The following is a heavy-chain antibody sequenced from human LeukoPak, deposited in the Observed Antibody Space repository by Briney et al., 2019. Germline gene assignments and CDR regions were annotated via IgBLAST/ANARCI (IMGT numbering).Heavy chain of an antibody. V-gene: IGHV3-73*01. J-gene: IGHJ3*02. D-gene: IGHD3-3*01. CDR1: GFTFSGSA. CDR3: TRLPNYDFWSGLADDAFDI. CDR2: IRSKVNSYAT. Sequence: PGGSLRLSCAASGFTFSGSAMHWVRQASGKGLEWVGRIRSKVNSYATAYAASVKGRFTISRDDSKNTAYMQMNSLKTEDTAVYYCTRLPNYDFWSGLADDAFDIWGQGTMVTVSS.